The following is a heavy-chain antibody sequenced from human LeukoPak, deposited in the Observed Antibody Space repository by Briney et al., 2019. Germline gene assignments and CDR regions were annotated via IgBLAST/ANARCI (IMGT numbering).Heavy chain of an antibody. CDR3: AKDGRRLAGMIDY. CDR2: IWYDGSNK. V-gene: IGHV3-33*06. Sequence: PGGSLRLSCAASGFTFSSYGMHWVRQAPGKGLEWVAVIWYDGSNKYYADSVKGRFTISRDNSKNTLYLQMNSLRAEDTAVYYCAKDGRRLAGMIDYWGQGTLVTVSS. J-gene: IGHJ4*02. D-gene: IGHD6-19*01. CDR1: GFTFSSYG.